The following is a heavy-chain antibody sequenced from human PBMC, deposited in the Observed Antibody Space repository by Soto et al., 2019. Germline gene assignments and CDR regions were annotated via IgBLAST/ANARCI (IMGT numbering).Heavy chain of an antibody. CDR2: IIPILGIA. CDR3: ARESAYCGGDCPRAAFDI. J-gene: IGHJ3*02. D-gene: IGHD2-21*01. Sequence: GASVKVSCKASGGTFSSYTISWVRQAPGQGLEWMGRIIPILGIANYAQKYQGRVTITADKSTSTAYMELSSLRSEDTAVYYRARESAYCGGDCPRAAFDIWGQGTMVTVSS. V-gene: IGHV1-69*04. CDR1: GGTFSSYT.